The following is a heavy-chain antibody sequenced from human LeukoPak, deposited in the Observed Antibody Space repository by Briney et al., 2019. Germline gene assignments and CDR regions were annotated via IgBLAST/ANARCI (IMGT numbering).Heavy chain of an antibody. Sequence: AASVKVSCKASGGTFSSYAISWVRQAPGQGLEWMGRIIPILGIANYAQKFQGRVTITADKSTSTAYMELSSLRSEDTAVYYCARDSGYYDSSGYSDYRGQGTLVTVSS. J-gene: IGHJ4*02. CDR2: IIPILGIA. D-gene: IGHD3-22*01. CDR1: GGTFSSYA. V-gene: IGHV1-69*04. CDR3: ARDSGYYDSSGYSDY.